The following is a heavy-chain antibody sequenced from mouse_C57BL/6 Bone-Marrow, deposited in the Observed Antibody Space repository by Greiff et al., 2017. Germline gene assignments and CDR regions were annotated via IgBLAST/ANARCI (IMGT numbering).Heavy chain of an antibody. J-gene: IGHJ4*01. Sequence: QVQLQQSGAELVRPGASVTLSCKASGYTFTDYEMHWVKQTPVHGLEWIGAIDPETGGTAYNQKFKGKAILTADKSSSTAYMELRSLTSDDSAVYYCTRCRRGYYYARDYWGQGTSVTVSS. CDR2: IDPETGGT. V-gene: IGHV1-15*01. CDR1: GYTFTDYE. CDR3: TRCRRGYYYARDY.